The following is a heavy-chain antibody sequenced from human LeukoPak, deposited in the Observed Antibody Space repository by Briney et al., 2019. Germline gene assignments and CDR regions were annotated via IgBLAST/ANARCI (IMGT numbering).Heavy chain of an antibody. CDR2: IYHSGST. Sequence: PSGTLSLTCAVYGGSFSGYYWSWIRQPPGKGLEWIGSIYHSGSTYYNPSLKSRVTISVDTSKNQFSLKLSSVTAADTAVYYCARVVPEDIVVVPAAMGWFDPWGQGTLVTVSS. CDR3: ARVVPEDIVVVPAAMGWFDP. J-gene: IGHJ5*02. D-gene: IGHD2-2*01. CDR1: GGSFSGYY. V-gene: IGHV4-34*01.